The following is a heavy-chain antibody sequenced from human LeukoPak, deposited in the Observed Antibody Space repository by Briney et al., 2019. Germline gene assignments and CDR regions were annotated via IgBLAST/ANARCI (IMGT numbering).Heavy chain of an antibody. CDR3: ARGLYSGNSRDGYFDL. J-gene: IGHJ2*01. V-gene: IGHV4-4*07. D-gene: IGHD6-13*01. CDR1: GGSIGSYY. Sequence: SETLSLTCTVSGGSIGSYYWTWIRQPAGKGLAWVWRVYTSGSTTYNPSPTSRVTLSLDTSKNHFSLRLNYVTAAHTGVYYCARGLYSGNSRDGYFDLWGRGTLVIVSS. CDR2: VYTSGST.